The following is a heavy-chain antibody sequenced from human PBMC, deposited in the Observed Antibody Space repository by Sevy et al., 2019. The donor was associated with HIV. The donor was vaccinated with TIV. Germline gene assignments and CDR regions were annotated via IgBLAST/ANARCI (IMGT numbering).Heavy chain of an antibody. CDR2: TYYRSKWYT. D-gene: IGHD1-20*01. Sequence: SQTLSLTCAISGDSVSGHSAAWNWIRQSPSRGLEWLGRTYYRSKWYTDFAVSVKSRITINPDTSKNQFSLNLNSVTPEDTAMYYCARGGSAVTGTTFVLAFDIWGQGTMVTVSS. V-gene: IGHV6-1*01. CDR3: ARGGSAVTGTTFVLAFDI. CDR1: GDSVSGHSAA. J-gene: IGHJ3*02.